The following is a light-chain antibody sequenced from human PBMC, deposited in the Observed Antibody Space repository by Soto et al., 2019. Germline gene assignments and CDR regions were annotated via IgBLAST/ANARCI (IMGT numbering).Light chain of an antibody. Sequence: EIVMTQSPATLSVSPGERATLSCRASHSVNSNLAWYQQRPGQAPRLLISGASTRATGVPARFSGSGSETEFTLTISSLQSEDSAVYYCQQYNNWWTFGQGTKVEIK. CDR1: HSVNSN. V-gene: IGKV3-15*01. J-gene: IGKJ1*01. CDR3: QQYNNWWT. CDR2: GAS.